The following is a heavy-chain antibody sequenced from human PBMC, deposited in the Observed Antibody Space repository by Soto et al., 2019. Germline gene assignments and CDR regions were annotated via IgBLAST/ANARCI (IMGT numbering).Heavy chain of an antibody. J-gene: IGHJ5*01. D-gene: IGHD6-19*01. CDR1: GYTFTSYG. Sequence: ASVKVSCKASGYTFTSYGISWVRQAPGQGLEWMGWINAYNGNTNYARKFQGRVTMTTDTSSSTTYMELRSLRSDDTAVYYCARGSFLAVASSGNWFDSWGQGTLVPVSS. V-gene: IGHV1-18*01. CDR3: ARGSFLAVASSGNWFDS. CDR2: INAYNGNT.